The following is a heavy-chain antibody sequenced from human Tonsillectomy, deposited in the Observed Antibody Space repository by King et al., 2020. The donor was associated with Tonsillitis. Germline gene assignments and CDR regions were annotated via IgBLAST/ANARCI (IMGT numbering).Heavy chain of an antibody. J-gene: IGHJ3*02. CDR2: ISGSGGST. D-gene: IGHD3-16*01. Sequence: EVQLVESGGGLVQPGGSLRLSCAASGFPFNNYAMSWVRQPPGKGLEWVSAISGSGGSTYYADSVKGRFTISRDNSKNTQDLQMNSLRVEDTAVYYCAKELGDEGGDGFDIWGQGTMVTVSS. CDR1: GFPFNNYA. V-gene: IGHV3-23*04. CDR3: AKELGDEGGDGFDI.